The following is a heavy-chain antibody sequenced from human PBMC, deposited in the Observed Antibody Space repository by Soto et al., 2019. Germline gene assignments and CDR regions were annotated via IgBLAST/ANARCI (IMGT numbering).Heavy chain of an antibody. CDR3: ARDRRIAPQAFDI. V-gene: IGHV3-11*06. Sequence: QVQLVESGGGLVKPGGSLRLSCAASGFTFSDYYMSWIRQAPGKGLEWVSYISSSSSYTNYADSVKGRFTISRDNAKNSLYLQMNSLRAEGTAVYYCARDRRIAPQAFDIWGQGTMVTVSS. CDR2: ISSSSSYT. J-gene: IGHJ3*02. CDR1: GFTFSDYY. D-gene: IGHD2-21*01.